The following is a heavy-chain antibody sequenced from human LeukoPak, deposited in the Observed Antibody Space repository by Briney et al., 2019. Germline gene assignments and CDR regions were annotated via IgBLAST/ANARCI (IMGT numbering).Heavy chain of an antibody. J-gene: IGHJ6*02. CDR3: AKLPMTTVTTDGMDV. Sequence: GRSLRLSCAASGFTFDDYAMHWVRQAPGKGLEWVSGISWNSGSIGYADSVKGRFTISRDNAKNSLYLQMNSLRAEDTALYYCAKLPMTTVTTDGMDVWGLGTTVTVSS. CDR1: GFTFDDYA. D-gene: IGHD4-17*01. CDR2: ISWNSGSI. V-gene: IGHV3-9*01.